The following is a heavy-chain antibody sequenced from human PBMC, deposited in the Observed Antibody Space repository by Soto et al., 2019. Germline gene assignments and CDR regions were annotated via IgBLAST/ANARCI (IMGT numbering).Heavy chain of an antibody. CDR1: GCTFSNAW. J-gene: IGHJ6*03. CDR2: IKSKTDGGTT. CDR3: TTIGGYSYGYLDYYYYYMDV. Sequence: GGSLRLSCAASGCTFSNAWMSWVRQAPGKGLEWVGRIKSKTDGGTTDYAAPVKGRFTISRDDSKNTLYLQMNSLKTEDTAVYYCTTIGGYSYGYLDYYYYYMDVWGKGTTVTVSS. D-gene: IGHD5-18*01. V-gene: IGHV3-15*01.